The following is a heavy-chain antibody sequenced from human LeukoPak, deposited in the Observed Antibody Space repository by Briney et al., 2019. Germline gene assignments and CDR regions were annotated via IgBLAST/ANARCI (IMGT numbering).Heavy chain of an antibody. Sequence: PGGSLRLSCAASGFTVSSNYMSWVRQAPGKGLEWVSVIYSGDSTYYADSVKGRFTISRDNSKNTLYLQMNSLRGEDTAVYYCARERNLEIAVAGTIFDYWGQGTLVTVSS. D-gene: IGHD6-19*01. CDR1: GFTVSSNY. CDR3: ARERNLEIAVAGTIFDY. J-gene: IGHJ4*02. V-gene: IGHV3-53*01. CDR2: IYSGDST.